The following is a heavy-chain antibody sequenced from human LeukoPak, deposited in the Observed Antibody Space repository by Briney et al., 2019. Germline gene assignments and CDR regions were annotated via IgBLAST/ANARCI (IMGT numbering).Heavy chain of an antibody. CDR3: ARLGYSSSYYFDY. CDR2: TYYSGST. CDR1: GGSISSYY. V-gene: IGHV4-59*08. J-gene: IGHJ4*02. D-gene: IGHD6-6*01. Sequence: SETLSLTCTVSGGSISSYYWSWIRQPPGEGLEWIGYTYYSGSTNYNPSLKSRVTISVDTSKNQFSLKLSSVTAADTAVYYCARLGYSSSYYFDYWGQGTLVTVSS.